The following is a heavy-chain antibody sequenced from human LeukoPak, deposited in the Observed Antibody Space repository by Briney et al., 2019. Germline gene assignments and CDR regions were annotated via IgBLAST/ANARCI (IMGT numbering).Heavy chain of an antibody. CDR2: FDPEDGET. CDR1: GYTLTELS. CDR3: ATDRGIVGANDAFDI. V-gene: IGHV1-24*01. Sequence: ASVKVSCKVSGYTLTELSMHWVRQAPGKGLEWMGDFDPEDGETIYAQKFQGRVTMTEDTSTDTAYMELSSLRSEDTAVYYCATDRGIVGANDAFDIWGQGTMVTVSS. D-gene: IGHD1-26*01. J-gene: IGHJ3*02.